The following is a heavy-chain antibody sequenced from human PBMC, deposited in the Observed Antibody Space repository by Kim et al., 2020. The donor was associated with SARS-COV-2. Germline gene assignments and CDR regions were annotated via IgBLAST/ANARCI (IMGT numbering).Heavy chain of an antibody. V-gene: IGHV1-18*01. CDR3: ARWDSRNYYGMDV. Sequence: YAKQLQARGTMTTDTSTSTAYMELRSLRSDDTAVYYCARWDSRNYYGMDVWGQGTTVTVSS. D-gene: IGHD1-26*01. J-gene: IGHJ6*02.